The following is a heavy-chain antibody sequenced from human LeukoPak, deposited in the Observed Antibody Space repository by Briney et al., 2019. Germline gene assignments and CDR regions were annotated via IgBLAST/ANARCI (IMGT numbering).Heavy chain of an antibody. Sequence: GGSLRLSCADSGFTFTTYGMTWVRQAPGKGLEWVAVISGMGGGTYYADSVKGRFTISRDNSDNTLYLQMNSLRVEDTAVYYCAKTVADHDYWGQGTLVTVSS. CDR2: ISGMGGGT. D-gene: IGHD6-19*01. V-gene: IGHV3-23*01. CDR3: AKTVADHDY. J-gene: IGHJ4*02. CDR1: GFTFTTYG.